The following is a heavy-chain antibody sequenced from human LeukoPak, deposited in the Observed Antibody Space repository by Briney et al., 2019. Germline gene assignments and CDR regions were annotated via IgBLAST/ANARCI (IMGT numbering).Heavy chain of an antibody. Sequence: ASVKVSCKASGYTFTSHDINWVRQATGQGLEWMGWMNPNSGKTGYAQKFQGRVTMTRDTSINTAYLELSSLRSEDTAMYYCARDRGVYGVVQGVYYYGMDVWGQGTTVTVSS. D-gene: IGHD3-3*01. J-gene: IGHJ6*02. CDR1: GYTFTSHD. CDR3: ARDRGVYGVVQGVYYYGMDV. V-gene: IGHV1-8*01. CDR2: MNPNSGKT.